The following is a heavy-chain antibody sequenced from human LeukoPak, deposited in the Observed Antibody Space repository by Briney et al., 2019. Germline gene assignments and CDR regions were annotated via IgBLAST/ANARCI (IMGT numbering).Heavy chain of an antibody. V-gene: IGHV4-4*02. Sequence: PSGTLSLTCAVSGGSISSGNWWSWVRQTPGKGLEWIGSINYSENTYYNPSLKSRVTISVDTSKNQFSLNLSSVTAADTAVYYCARLPEFHAGHSYYYMDVWGKGTTVTISS. CDR2: INYSENT. CDR1: GGSISSGNW. CDR3: ARLPEFHAGHSYYYMDV. D-gene: IGHD1-14*01. J-gene: IGHJ6*03.